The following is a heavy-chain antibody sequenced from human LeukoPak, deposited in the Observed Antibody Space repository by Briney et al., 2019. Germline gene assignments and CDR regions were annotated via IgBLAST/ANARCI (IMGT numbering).Heavy chain of an antibody. V-gene: IGHV3-30*09. CDR1: GFTLSDYA. Sequence: GWSLRLSCAASGFTLSDYAMHWVRQAPGKGLEWVGVISYDEINKYYADSVKGRFAISRDNSKNTLFLQMNSLRPEDTAVYYCARDLSTPADYWGQGTLVSVPS. J-gene: IGHJ4*02. CDR3: ARDLSTPADY. D-gene: IGHD4-23*01. CDR2: ISYDEINK.